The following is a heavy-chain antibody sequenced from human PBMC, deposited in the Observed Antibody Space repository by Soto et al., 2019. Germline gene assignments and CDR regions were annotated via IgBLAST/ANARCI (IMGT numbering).Heavy chain of an antibody. Sequence: GVSMRLSCAASGFTFSGYAMSCILQATGKGLEWVSAISGSGGSTYYADSVKGRFTISRDNSKNTLYLQMNSLRAEDTAVYYCAKDRGTTGTTWYNWFDPWGQGTLVTVSS. CDR1: GFTFSGYA. J-gene: IGHJ5*02. V-gene: IGHV3-23*01. CDR3: AKDRGTTGTTWYNWFDP. CDR2: ISGSGGST. D-gene: IGHD1-1*01.